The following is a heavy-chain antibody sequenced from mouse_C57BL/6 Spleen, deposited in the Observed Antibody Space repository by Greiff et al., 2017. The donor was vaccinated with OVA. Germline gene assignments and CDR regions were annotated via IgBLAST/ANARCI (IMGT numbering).Heavy chain of an antibody. CDR2: IHPNSGST. CDR3: ARDGNYGGLYFDY. CDR1: GYTFTSYW. V-gene: IGHV1-64*01. Sequence: QVQLKQPGAELVKPGASVKLSCKASGYTFTSYWMHWVKQRPGQGLEWIGMIHPNSGSTNYNEKFKSKATLTVDKSSSTAYMQLSSLTSEDSAVYYCARDGNYGGLYFDYWGQGTTLTVSS. D-gene: IGHD2-1*01. J-gene: IGHJ2*01.